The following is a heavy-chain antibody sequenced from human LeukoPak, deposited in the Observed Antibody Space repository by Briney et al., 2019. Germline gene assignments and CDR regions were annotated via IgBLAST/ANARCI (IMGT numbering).Heavy chain of an antibody. D-gene: IGHD6-19*01. Sequence: GGSLRLSCAASGFTFDDYAMHWVRQAPGKGLEWVSGISWNSGSIGYADSVKGRFTISRDNSKNTLYLQMNSLRAEDTAVYYCARDTPGYSSGWYPDYWGQGTLVTVSS. V-gene: IGHV3-9*01. CDR2: ISWNSGSI. CDR3: ARDTPGYSSGWYPDY. CDR1: GFTFDDYA. J-gene: IGHJ4*02.